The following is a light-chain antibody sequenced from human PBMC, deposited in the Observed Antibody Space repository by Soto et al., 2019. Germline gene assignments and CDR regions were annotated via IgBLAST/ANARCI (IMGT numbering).Light chain of an antibody. J-gene: IGKJ1*01. V-gene: IGKV1-5*03. CDR1: QSISSW. Sequence: DIQMTQSPSTLSASVEDRDTKTCRESQSISSWLAWYQQKPGTAPKLLIYKASTLQSGVPSRFSGSGSGTEFTLTFSSLQPDDSATYYCQQYNDNWTFGQGTKVDIK. CDR2: KAS. CDR3: QQYNDNWT.